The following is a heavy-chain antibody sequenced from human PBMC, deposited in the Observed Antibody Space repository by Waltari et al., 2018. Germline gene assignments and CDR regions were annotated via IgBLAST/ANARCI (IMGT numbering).Heavy chain of an antibody. J-gene: IGHJ5*02. Sequence: QVQLVQSGAEVKKPGASVKVSCKASGYTFTGYYMHWVRQAPGQGLEWMGWINPNSGGTNYAQKFQGRVTMTRDTSISTAYMELSRLRSDDTAVYYCARDWDYYDSSGPYNWFDPWGQGTLVTVSS. CDR2: INPNSGGT. V-gene: IGHV1-2*02. CDR3: ARDWDYYDSSGPYNWFDP. D-gene: IGHD3-22*01. CDR1: GYTFTGYY.